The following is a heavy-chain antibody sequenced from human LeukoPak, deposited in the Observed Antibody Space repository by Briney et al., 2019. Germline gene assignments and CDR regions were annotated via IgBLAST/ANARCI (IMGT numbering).Heavy chain of an antibody. J-gene: IGHJ4*02. Sequence: GGSLRLSCAASGFTFSGSAMHWVRQASGKGLERVGRIRSKANSYATAYAASVKGRFTISRDDSKNTAYLQMNSLKTEDTAVYYCTRYGDSSGRPFDYWGQGTLVTVSS. CDR2: IRSKANSYAT. CDR1: GFTFSGSA. D-gene: IGHD3-22*01. CDR3: TRYGDSSGRPFDY. V-gene: IGHV3-73*01.